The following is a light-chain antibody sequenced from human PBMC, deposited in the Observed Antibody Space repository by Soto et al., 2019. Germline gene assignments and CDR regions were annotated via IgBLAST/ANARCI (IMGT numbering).Light chain of an antibody. Sequence: DIVMTQSPATLSLSPGDRATLSCRASQSVGSDLAWYQQKTGQAPRLLIYGESTRATGIPARLSGSGSGTELNLTISRLQSEDFAVYYCQKYNNWPWTCGQGTKVDIK. V-gene: IGKV3-15*01. CDR1: QSVGSD. J-gene: IGKJ1*01. CDR3: QKYNNWPWT. CDR2: GES.